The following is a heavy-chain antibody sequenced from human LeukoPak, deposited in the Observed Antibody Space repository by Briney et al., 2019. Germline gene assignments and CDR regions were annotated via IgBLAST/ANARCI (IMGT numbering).Heavy chain of an antibody. J-gene: IGHJ4*02. CDR2: IYHSGNI. V-gene: IGHV4-38-2*02. CDR3: ASDSSGNGYSSGYN. D-gene: IGHD6-25*01. CDR1: GYFISSGNY. Sequence: SETLSLTCTVSGYFISSGNYWGWIRQPPGKGLEWIGSIYHSGNINFNPYFKSRVTISIDTSKNQFSLKLSSVTATDTAVYYCASDSSGNGYSSGYNWGQGTLVTVSS.